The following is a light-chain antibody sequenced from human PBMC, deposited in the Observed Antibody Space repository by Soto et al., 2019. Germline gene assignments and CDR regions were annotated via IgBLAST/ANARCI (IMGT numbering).Light chain of an antibody. V-gene: IGKV1-9*01. CDR3: QQLNSYPRT. J-gene: IGKJ1*01. CDR1: QGISSY. CDR2: AAS. Sequence: DIQMTQSPSAMSASVGDRVTITCRASQGISSYLAWYQQKPGKAPKLLVYAASTLQSGVPSRFSGSGSGTDFTLTISSLQPEHFATYYCQQLNSYPRTFGQGTKVHI.